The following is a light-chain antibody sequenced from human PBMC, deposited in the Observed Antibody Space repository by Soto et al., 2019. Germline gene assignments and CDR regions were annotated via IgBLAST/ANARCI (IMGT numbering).Light chain of an antibody. CDR2: KAS. J-gene: IGKJ1*01. V-gene: IGKV1-5*03. CDR3: QHYNSYSEA. CDR1: QTISSW. Sequence: DIQMTQSPSTLSGSVGDRVTITCRASQTISSWLAWYQQKPGKAPKLLIYKASTLKSGVPSRFSGSGSGTEFTLTISSLHHDDFATDYCQHYNSYSEAFGQGTKVELK.